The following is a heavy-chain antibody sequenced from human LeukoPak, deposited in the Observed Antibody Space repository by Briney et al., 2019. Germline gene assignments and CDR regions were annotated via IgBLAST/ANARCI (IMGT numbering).Heavy chain of an antibody. V-gene: IGHV1-58*02. D-gene: IGHD2-15*01. Sequence: ASVKVSCKASGGTFSSYAISWVRQAPGQGLEWIGWIVVGSGNTNYAQKFQERVTITRDMSTSTAYMELSSLRSEDTAVYYCAADPLGYCSGGSCYSPSYYYGMDVWGQGTTVTVSS. CDR1: GGTFSSYA. CDR2: IVVGSGNT. J-gene: IGHJ6*02. CDR3: AADPLGYCSGGSCYSPSYYYGMDV.